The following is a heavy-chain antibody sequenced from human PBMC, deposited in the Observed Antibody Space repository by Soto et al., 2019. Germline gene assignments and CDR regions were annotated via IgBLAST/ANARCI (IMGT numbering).Heavy chain of an antibody. CDR3: ARGVAPYYFDY. J-gene: IGHJ4*02. D-gene: IGHD2-15*01. Sequence: GTSVKVSCKASGYTFTSYARHWVRQAPGQRLEWMGWINAGNGNTKYSQKFQGRVTITRDTSAGTAYMELSSLRSEDTAVYYCARGVAPYYFDYWGQGTLVTVSS. V-gene: IGHV1-3*01. CDR1: GYTFTSYA. CDR2: INAGNGNT.